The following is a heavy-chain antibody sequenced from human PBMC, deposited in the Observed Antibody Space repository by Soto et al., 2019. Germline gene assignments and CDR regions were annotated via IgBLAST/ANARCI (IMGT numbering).Heavy chain of an antibody. V-gene: IGHV3-23*01. CDR1: GFTFSNYA. CDR3: AKYSDSNWSGVYFDY. J-gene: IGHJ4*02. Sequence: GGSLRLSCAVSGFTFSNYAMSWVRQAPGKGLEWVSVVSGSGADTYYADSVKGRFTISRDNSKNTLYLQMNSLRAEDTAIYYCAKYSDSNWSGVYFDYWGQGTLVTVSS. CDR2: VSGSGADT. D-gene: IGHD6-13*01.